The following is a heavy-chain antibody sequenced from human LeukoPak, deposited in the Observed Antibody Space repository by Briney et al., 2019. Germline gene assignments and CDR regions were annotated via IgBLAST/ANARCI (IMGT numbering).Heavy chain of an antibody. CDR2: ISGGGGNT. V-gene: IGHV3-23*01. Sequence: GGSLRLYCAASGFTFTSYALSWVRQAPGKGLEGVSTISGGGGNTYYADSVKGRFTISRDISKNMLYLQMNSLRAEDTAVYYCAKDGDIWLGDLNWFDPWGQGTLVTVSS. CDR3: AKDGDIWLGDLNWFDP. J-gene: IGHJ5*02. CDR1: GFTFTSYA. D-gene: IGHD3-10*01.